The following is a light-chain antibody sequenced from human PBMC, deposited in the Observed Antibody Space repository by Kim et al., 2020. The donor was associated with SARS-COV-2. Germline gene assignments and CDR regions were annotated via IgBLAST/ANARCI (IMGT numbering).Light chain of an antibody. V-gene: IGLV1-47*01. CDR3: VTWDDTLSAVI. J-gene: IGLJ2*01. CDR1: RTNIGNNY. CDR2: RTT. Sequence: GQGVTSCGSGGRTNIGNNYVYWYQQFPGTAPNLLIYRTTQRPSGVSVRFSASKSDTTASLAITGLRSEDEAHYYCVTWDDTLSAVIFGGGTKVTVL.